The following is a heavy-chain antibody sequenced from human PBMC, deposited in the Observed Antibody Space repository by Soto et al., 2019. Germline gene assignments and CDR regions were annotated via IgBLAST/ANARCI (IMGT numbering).Heavy chain of an antibody. J-gene: IGHJ5*02. CDR3: ATVTCSSTSCPGRIWFDP. D-gene: IGHD2-2*01. CDR1: GYTLTELS. CDR2: FDPEDGET. V-gene: IGHV1-24*01. Sequence: VASVKVSCKVSGYTLTELSMHWVRQAPGEGLEWMGGFDPEDGETIYAQKFQGRVTMTEDTSTDTAYMELSSLRSEDTAVYYCATVTCSSTSCPGRIWFDPWGQGTLVTAPQ.